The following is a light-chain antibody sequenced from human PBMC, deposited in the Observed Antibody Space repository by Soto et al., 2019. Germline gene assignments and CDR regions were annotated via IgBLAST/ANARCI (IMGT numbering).Light chain of an antibody. J-gene: IGKJ4*01. CDR2: GAS. V-gene: IGKV3-15*01. Sequence: EIVMTQSPATLSVSPGDRATLSCRASQSVSSDLAWYEQKPGQAPRLLIYGASTRATGIPARFSGSGSGTEFTLTISSLQSEDFAVYYCQQYKNWPRTFGGGTKVEIK. CDR3: QQYKNWPRT. CDR1: QSVSSD.